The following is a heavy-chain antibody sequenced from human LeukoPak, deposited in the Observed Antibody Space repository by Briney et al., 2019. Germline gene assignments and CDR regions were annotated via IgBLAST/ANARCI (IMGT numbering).Heavy chain of an antibody. CDR3: ARHAIQLWLTWFDP. CDR1: GGSISSSSYY. D-gene: IGHD5-18*01. CDR2: IYYSGST. V-gene: IGHV4-39*01. Sequence: PSETLSLTCTVSGGSISSSSYYWGWIRQPPGKGLEWIGSIYYSGSTYYNPSLKSRVTISVDTSKNQFSLKLSSVTAADTAVYYCARHAIQLWLTWFDPWGQGTLVTVSS. J-gene: IGHJ5*02.